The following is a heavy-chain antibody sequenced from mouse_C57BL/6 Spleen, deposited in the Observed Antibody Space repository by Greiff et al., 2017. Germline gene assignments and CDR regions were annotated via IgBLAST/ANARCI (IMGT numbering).Heavy chain of an antibody. Sequence: VQLQESGAELVRPGASVTLSCKASGYTFTDYEMHWVKQTPVHGLEWIGAIDPETGGTAYNQKFKGKAILTADKSSSTAYMELRSLTSEDSAVYYCTSGRSYSFAYWGQGTLVTVSA. V-gene: IGHV1-15*01. D-gene: IGHD1-1*01. J-gene: IGHJ3*01. CDR2: IDPETGGT. CDR1: GYTFTDYE. CDR3: TSGRSYSFAY.